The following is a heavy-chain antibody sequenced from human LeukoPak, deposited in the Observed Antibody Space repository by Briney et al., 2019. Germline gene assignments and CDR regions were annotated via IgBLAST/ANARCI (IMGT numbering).Heavy chain of an antibody. CDR1: GFTFSSYS. CDR3: ARDLGYCSGGSCYSGNFDY. V-gene: IGHV3-21*01. D-gene: IGHD2-15*01. J-gene: IGHJ4*02. Sequence: GGSLRLSCAASGFTFSSYSMNWVRQAPGKGLEWVSSISSSSSYIYYADSVKGRFTISRDNAKNSLYLQMNSLRAEDTAVYYCARDLGYCSGGSCYSGNFDYWGQGTLVTVSS. CDR2: ISSSSSYI.